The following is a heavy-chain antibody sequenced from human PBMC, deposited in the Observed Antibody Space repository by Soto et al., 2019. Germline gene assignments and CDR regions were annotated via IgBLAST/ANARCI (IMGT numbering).Heavy chain of an antibody. D-gene: IGHD5-12*01. V-gene: IGHV1-2*04. Sequence: QVQLVQSGAEVRKPGASVTVSCRSSGDAFNDYYIHWVRQAPGQGLEWMGWINPNSGVTKYAQKFQGWVSMTRDTSMRTVYLQMSRLRSDDTAVYYCARESGGATATLDYYYCYMDVGGTGTTVTVSS. CDR2: INPNSGVT. CDR1: GDAFNDYY. CDR3: ARESGGATATLDYYYCYMDV. J-gene: IGHJ6*03.